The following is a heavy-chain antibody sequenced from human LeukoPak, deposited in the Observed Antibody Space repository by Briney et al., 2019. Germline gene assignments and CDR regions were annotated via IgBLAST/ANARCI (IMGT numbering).Heavy chain of an antibody. CDR3: TSIVATLSGMK. Sequence: GGSLRLSCAASGFTFSGSAMHWVRQASGKGLEWVGRIRSKANSYATAYAASVKGRFTISRDDSKNTAYLQMNSLKTEDTAVYYCTSIVATLSGMKWGQGTLVTVSS. J-gene: IGHJ4*02. V-gene: IGHV3-73*01. CDR1: GFTFSGSA. D-gene: IGHD5-12*01. CDR2: IRSKANSYAT.